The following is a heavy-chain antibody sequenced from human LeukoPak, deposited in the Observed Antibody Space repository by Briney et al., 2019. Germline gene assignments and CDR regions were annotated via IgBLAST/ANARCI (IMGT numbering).Heavy chain of an antibody. CDR2: ISAYNGNT. Sequence: ASVKVSCKASGYTFTSYGISWVRQAPGQGLEWMGWISAYNGNTNYAQKLQGRVTITRDTSASTACMELSSLRSEDTAVYYCAASAEDSSGYYENFDYWGQGTLVTVSS. J-gene: IGHJ4*02. CDR1: GYTFTSYG. D-gene: IGHD3-22*01. V-gene: IGHV1-18*01. CDR3: AASAEDSSGYYENFDY.